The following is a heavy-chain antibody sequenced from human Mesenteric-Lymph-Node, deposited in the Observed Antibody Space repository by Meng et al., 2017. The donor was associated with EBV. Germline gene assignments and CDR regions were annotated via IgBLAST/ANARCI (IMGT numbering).Heavy chain of an antibody. CDR1: GSTFTGYY. Sequence: QVQVGQSGGEVKKPGASVKVSCKASGSTFTGYYMHWVRQAPGQGLEWMGWINPNSGGTNYAPKFQGWVTMTRDTSISTAYMELSRLRSDDTAVYFCTRGSTVTTNWFDPWGQGTLVTVSS. J-gene: IGHJ5*02. V-gene: IGHV1-2*04. CDR2: INPNSGGT. CDR3: TRGSTVTTNWFDP. D-gene: IGHD4-17*01.